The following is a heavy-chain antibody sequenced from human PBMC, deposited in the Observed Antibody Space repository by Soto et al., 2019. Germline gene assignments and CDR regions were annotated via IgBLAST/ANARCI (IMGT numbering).Heavy chain of an antibody. CDR3: ARDPDRYYDFWSGYYRAGYYFDY. Sequence: SQTLSLTCAISGDSVSSYSAAWNWFRQSPSRGLEWLGRTYYRSKWYNDYAVSVKSRITINPDTSKNQFSLQLNSVTPEDTAVYYCARDPDRYYDFWSGYYRAGYYFDYWGQGTLVTVSS. V-gene: IGHV6-1*01. D-gene: IGHD3-3*01. J-gene: IGHJ4*02. CDR1: GDSVSSYSAA. CDR2: TYYRSKWYN.